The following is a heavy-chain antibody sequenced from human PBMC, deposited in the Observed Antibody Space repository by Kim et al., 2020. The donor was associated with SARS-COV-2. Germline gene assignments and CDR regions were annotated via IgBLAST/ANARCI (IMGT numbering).Heavy chain of an antibody. CDR3: ARDPGCSGGSCYSGAYFDY. V-gene: IGHV3-30-3*01. Sequence: GGSLRLSCAASGFTFSDYAMHWVRQAPGKGLEWVAVISYDGSNKYYADSVKGRFTFSRDNSKNTLYLQMNGLRAEDTAMYYCARDPGCSGGSCYSGAYFDYWGQGTLVTVSS. CDR1: GFTFSDYA. J-gene: IGHJ4*02. CDR2: ISYDGSNK. D-gene: IGHD2-15*01.